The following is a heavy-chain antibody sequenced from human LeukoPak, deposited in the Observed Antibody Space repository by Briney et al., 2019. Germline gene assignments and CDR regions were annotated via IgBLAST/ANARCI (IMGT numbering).Heavy chain of an antibody. J-gene: IGHJ4*02. CDR3: ARDSYYGSGGWDY. D-gene: IGHD3-10*01. V-gene: IGHV3-30*04. Sequence: PGGSLRLSCAASGFTFSSYSMHWVRQAPGKGLDWVAFISYDGSNKYYADSVKGRFTISRDNSKTTLYLQMNSLRAEDTAVYYCARDSYYGSGGWDYWGQGTLVTVSS. CDR1: GFTFSSYS. CDR2: ISYDGSNK.